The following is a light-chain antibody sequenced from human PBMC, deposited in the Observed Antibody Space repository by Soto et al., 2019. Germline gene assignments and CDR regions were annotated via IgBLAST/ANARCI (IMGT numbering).Light chain of an antibody. Sequence: DIQMTQSPSTLSASVGDRVTITCRASQSISSWLAWYQQKPGKAPKLLIYKASTLKSGVPSRFSGSGSGTEFTLTISSLQPDDVATYYCQQYDNYPWTFGQGTKVDIK. V-gene: IGKV1-5*03. J-gene: IGKJ1*01. CDR1: QSISSW. CDR3: QQYDNYPWT. CDR2: KAS.